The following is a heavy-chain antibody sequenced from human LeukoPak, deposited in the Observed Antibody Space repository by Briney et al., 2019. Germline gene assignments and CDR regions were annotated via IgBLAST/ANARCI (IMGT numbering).Heavy chain of an antibody. Sequence: GGSLRLSCAASGFTFSSYAMPWVRQAPGKGLEWVAVISYDGSNKYYADSVKGRFTIYRDNSKNTLYLQKNSLRAEDTAVYYCARELGEYSGSYYFDYWGQGTLVTVSS. CDR2: ISYDGSNK. V-gene: IGHV3-30-3*01. J-gene: IGHJ4*02. CDR1: GFTFSSYA. CDR3: ARELGEYSGSYYFDY. D-gene: IGHD5-18*01.